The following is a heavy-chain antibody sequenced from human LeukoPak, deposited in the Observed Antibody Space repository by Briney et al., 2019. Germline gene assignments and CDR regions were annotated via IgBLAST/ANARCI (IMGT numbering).Heavy chain of an antibody. J-gene: IGHJ4*02. D-gene: IGHD6-13*01. V-gene: IGHV3-74*01. Sequence: GGSLRLSCTASGFTFSSYWMHWVRQAPGKGLVWVSRINSDGGSTSYADSVKGRFTISRDNAKNTLYLQMNSLRAEDTAVYYCARRIQGIAPYYFDYWGQGTPVTVSS. CDR2: INSDGGST. CDR3: ARRIQGIAPYYFDY. CDR1: GFTFSSYW.